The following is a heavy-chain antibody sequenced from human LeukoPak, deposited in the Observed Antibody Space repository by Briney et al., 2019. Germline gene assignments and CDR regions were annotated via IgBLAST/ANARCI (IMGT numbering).Heavy chain of an antibody. D-gene: IGHD3-3*01. Sequence: GASVKVSCKASGYTFTSYGISWVRQAPGQGLEWMGWISAYNGNTNYAQKLQGRVTMTTDTSTSTAYMELRSLRSDDTAVYYCARDRAFFGVPRWFDPWGQGTLVTVPS. J-gene: IGHJ5*02. CDR2: ISAYNGNT. V-gene: IGHV1-18*01. CDR1: GYTFTSYG. CDR3: ARDRAFFGVPRWFDP.